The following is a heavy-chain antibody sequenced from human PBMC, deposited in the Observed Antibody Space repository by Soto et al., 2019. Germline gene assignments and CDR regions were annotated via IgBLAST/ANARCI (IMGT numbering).Heavy chain of an antibody. CDR1: GYTFTSYY. CDR2: INPSGGST. CDR3: ARVSDYYDSSGYYYVGPPPHFDY. V-gene: IGHV1-46*01. J-gene: IGHJ4*02. Sequence: GASVKVSCKASGYTFTSYYMHWVRQAPGQGLEWMGIINPSGGSTSYAQRFQGRVTMTRDTSTSTVYMELSSLRSEDTAVYYCARVSDYYDSSGYYYVGPPPHFDYWGQGTLVTVSS. D-gene: IGHD3-22*01.